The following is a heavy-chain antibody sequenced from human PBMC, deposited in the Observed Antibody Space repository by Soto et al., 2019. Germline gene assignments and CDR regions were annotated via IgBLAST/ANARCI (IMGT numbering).Heavy chain of an antibody. CDR1: GGTFSSYT. Sequence: QVQLVQSGAEVKKPGSSVKVSCKASGGTFSSYTISWVRQAPGQGLEWMGRIIPILGIANYAQKCQGRVTITADKSTSTAYMELSSLRSEETAVYYCASLLGYCSSTSCSLDYWGQGTLVTVSS. CDR2: IIPILGIA. CDR3: ASLLGYCSSTSCSLDY. D-gene: IGHD2-2*01. V-gene: IGHV1-69*02. J-gene: IGHJ4*02.